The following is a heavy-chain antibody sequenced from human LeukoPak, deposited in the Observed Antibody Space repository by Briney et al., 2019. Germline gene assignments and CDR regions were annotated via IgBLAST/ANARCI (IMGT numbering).Heavy chain of an antibody. CDR3: ATVGGVGANVWYFDY. D-gene: IGHD1-26*01. CDR2: FDPEDGET. Sequence: ASVKVSCKTSGYSENFYGTTWVRQVAGQGLEWMGGFDPEDGETIYAQKFQGRVTMTEDTSTDTAYMELSSLRSEDTAVYYCATVGGVGANVWYFDYWGQGTLVTVSS. J-gene: IGHJ4*02. CDR1: GYSENFYG. V-gene: IGHV1-24*01.